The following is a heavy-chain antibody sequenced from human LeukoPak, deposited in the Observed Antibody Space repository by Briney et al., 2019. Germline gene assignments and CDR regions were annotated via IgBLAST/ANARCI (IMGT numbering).Heavy chain of an antibody. CDR3: ARGGVGNYYYYYMDV. CDR2: ISYDGSNK. V-gene: IGHV3-30*01. J-gene: IGHJ6*03. Sequence: GGSLRLSCAASGFTFSSYAMHWVRQAPGKGLEWVAVISYDGSNKYYADSVKGRFTISRDNSKNTLYLQMNSLRAEDTAVYYCARGGVGNYYYYYMDVWGKGTTVTVSS. D-gene: IGHD7-27*01. CDR1: GFTFSSYA.